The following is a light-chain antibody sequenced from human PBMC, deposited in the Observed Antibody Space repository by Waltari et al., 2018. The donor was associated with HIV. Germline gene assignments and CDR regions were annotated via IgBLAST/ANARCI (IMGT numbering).Light chain of an antibody. CDR3: QAWDSSTRGL. CDR1: KLGDKY. J-gene: IGLJ2*01. CDR2: QNK. V-gene: IGLV3-1*01. Sequence: SYELTQPPSMSVSPGQTASITCSGDKLGDKYVCWYQQKTGQSPLLVIYQNKKRPSGIPERFSGSNSGNTGTLTISGTQAVDEADYYCQAWDSSTRGLFGGGTKLTVL.